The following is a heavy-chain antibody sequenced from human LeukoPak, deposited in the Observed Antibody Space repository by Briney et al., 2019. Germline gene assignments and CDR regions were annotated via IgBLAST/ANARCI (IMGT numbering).Heavy chain of an antibody. CDR3: VRETATSYYDSAGYYRQTEVFDV. Sequence: SETLSLTCSVSGGSVNSDSFYWTWIRQPPGKGLEWIGYVYYSGRANYNPTPKSRVTISVDTSKNQFSLRLNSVTAADTALYYCVRETATSYYDSAGYYRQTEVFDVWGQGTKVTVSS. D-gene: IGHD3-22*01. J-gene: IGHJ3*01. CDR2: VYYSGRA. V-gene: IGHV4-61*01. CDR1: GGSVNSDSFY.